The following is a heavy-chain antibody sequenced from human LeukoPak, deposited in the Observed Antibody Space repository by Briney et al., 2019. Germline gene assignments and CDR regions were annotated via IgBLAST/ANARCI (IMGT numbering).Heavy chain of an antibody. CDR2: ISGSGGST. CDR3: AKEIGRIFSVSGFDY. V-gene: IGHV3-23*01. J-gene: IGHJ4*02. CDR1: GFTFSSYA. D-gene: IGHD3-9*01. Sequence: SGGSLRLSCAASGFTFSSYAMSWVRQAPGKGLEWVSAISGSGGSTYYADSVKGRFTISRDNSKNTLYLQMNSLRAEDTAVYYCAKEIGRIFSVSGFDYWGQGTLVTVSS.